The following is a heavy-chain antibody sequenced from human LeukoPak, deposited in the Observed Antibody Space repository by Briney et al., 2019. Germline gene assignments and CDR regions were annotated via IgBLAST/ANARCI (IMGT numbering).Heavy chain of an antibody. CDR1: GGSISSGDYY. CDR3: ARGSSYSSGWSFDY. V-gene: IGHV4-30-4*08. D-gene: IGHD6-19*01. CDR2: IYYSGST. J-gene: IGHJ4*02. Sequence: KTSETLSLTCTVSGGSISSGDYYWSWIRQPPGKGLEWIGYIYYSGSTYYNPSLKSRVTISVDTSKNQFSLKLSSVTAADTAVYYCARGSSYSSGWSFDYWGQGTLVTVSS.